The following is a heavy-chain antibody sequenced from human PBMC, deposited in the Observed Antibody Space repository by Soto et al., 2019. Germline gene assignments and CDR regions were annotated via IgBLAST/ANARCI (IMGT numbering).Heavy chain of an antibody. J-gene: IGHJ6*02. V-gene: IGHV3-23*01. Sequence: GGSLRLSCATSGFSFSNYAMSWVRRAPGKGLEWVSLISGSASATHYADSVKGRFTISRDNSKRTVYLQLNSLRAEDTAVYYCAKPPVITASYYYYDMDVWGQGTTVTVSS. CDR2: ISGSASAT. D-gene: IGHD4-4*01. CDR3: AKPPVITASYYYYDMDV. CDR1: GFSFSNYA.